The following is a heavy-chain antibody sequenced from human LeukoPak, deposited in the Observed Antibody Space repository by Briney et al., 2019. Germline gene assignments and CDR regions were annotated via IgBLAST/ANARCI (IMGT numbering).Heavy chain of an antibody. CDR1: GFTFSSSA. J-gene: IGHJ2*01. CDR2: IVVGSGNT. D-gene: IGHD6-19*01. Sequence: GTSVKVSCKASGFTFSSSAMQWVRQARGQRLEWMGWIVVGSGNTNYAQKFQGRVTMTRDTSTSTVYMELSSLRSEDTAVYYCARSGSSGWYHFDLWGRGTLVTVSS. V-gene: IGHV1-58*02. CDR3: ARSGSSGWYHFDL.